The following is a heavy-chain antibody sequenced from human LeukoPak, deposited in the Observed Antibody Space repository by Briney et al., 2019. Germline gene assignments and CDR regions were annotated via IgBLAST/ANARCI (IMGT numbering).Heavy chain of an antibody. D-gene: IGHD3-22*01. CDR2: IYYSGST. CDR1: GGSISSYY. CDR3: ARDDSGGGGVDY. J-gene: IGHJ4*02. V-gene: IGHV4-59*12. Sequence: SETLSLTCTVPGGSISSYYWSWIRHPPGKGLEWIGYIYYSGSTNYNPSLKSRGTISVDTSKNQFSLKLSSVTAADTAVYYCARDDSGGGGVDYWGQGTLVTVSS.